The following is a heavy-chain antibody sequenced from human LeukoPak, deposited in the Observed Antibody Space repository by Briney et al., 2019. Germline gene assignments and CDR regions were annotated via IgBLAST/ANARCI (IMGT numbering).Heavy chain of an antibody. CDR2: ISFSGNSI. J-gene: IGHJ4*02. Sequence: GGSLRLSCAASGFIFSDYEMNWVRQAPGKGLEWVSYISFSGNSIYYADSVKGRFTISRDNAKNSLYLQMNSLRAEDTAVYYCARDGGSAWFLDYWGQGTLVTVSS. D-gene: IGHD6-19*01. CDR1: GFIFSDYE. CDR3: ARDGGSAWFLDY. V-gene: IGHV3-48*03.